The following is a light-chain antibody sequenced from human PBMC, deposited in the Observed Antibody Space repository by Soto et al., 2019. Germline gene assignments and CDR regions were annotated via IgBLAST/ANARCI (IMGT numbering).Light chain of an antibody. CDR2: DAS. CDR3: QHYGNSLFT. Sequence: VLTQSPGTLSLSPGESATLSCRASQIVRSTYLAWYQQKPGQAPRLLIYDASSRATDIPDRFSGSGSGTECTLTISGLEPEYFAVYYCQHYGNSLFTFGQGTRVIFK. J-gene: IGKJ1*01. V-gene: IGKV3-20*01. CDR1: QIVRSTY.